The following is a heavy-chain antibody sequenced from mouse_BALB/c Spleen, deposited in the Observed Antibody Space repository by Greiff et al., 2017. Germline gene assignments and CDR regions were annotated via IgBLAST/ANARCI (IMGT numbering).Heavy chain of an antibody. J-gene: IGHJ4*01. CDR1: GFNIKDTY. D-gene: IGHD2-1*01. CDR2: IDPANGNT. V-gene: IGHV14-3*02. CDR3: ARGRGNYVGYYAMDY. Sequence: VQLQQSGAELVKPGASVKLSCTASGFNIKDTYMHWVKQRPEQGLEWIGRIDPANGNTKYDPKFQGKATITADTSSNTAYLQLSSLTSEDTAVYYCARGRGNYVGYYAMDYWGQGTSVTVSS.